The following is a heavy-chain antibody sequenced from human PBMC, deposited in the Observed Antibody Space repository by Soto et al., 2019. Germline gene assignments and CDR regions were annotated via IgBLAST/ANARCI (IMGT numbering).Heavy chain of an antibody. Sequence: SVKVSCKPSGKSFNDYYIPWVRQAPGQGLESMGWIKPNSGVTKYAQKFQGRVTMTRDTSISRGYMELIRLKTNDTAVYYFGVTYLSEVDNWGQGTPDTVS. CDR1: GKSFNDYY. D-gene: IGHD2-21*02. CDR3: GVTYLSEVDN. V-gene: IGHV1-2*02. J-gene: IGHJ4*02. CDR2: IKPNSGVT.